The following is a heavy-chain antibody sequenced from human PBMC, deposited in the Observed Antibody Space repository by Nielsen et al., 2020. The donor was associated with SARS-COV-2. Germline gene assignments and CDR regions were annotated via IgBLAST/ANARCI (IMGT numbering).Heavy chain of an antibody. CDR2: ISYDGSNK. J-gene: IGHJ6*02. D-gene: IGHD6-6*01. CDR3: AKAEEQLVLSRRGIYYYGMDV. Sequence: GGSLRLSCAASGFTFSSYGMHWVRQAPGKGLEWVAVISYDGSNKYYADPVKGRFTISRDNSKNTLYLQMNSLRAEDTAVYYCAKAEEQLVLSRRGIYYYGMDVWGQGTTVTVSS. CDR1: GFTFSSYG. V-gene: IGHV3-30*18.